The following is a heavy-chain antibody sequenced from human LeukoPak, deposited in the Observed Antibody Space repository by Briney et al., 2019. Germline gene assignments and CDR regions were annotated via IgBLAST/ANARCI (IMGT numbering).Heavy chain of an antibody. Sequence: GASVKVSCKASGGTFSSYAISWVRQAPGQGLEWMGRIIPILGIANYAQKLQGRVTMTTDTSTSTAYMELRSLRSDDTAVYYCARGGVWIASPSREIDYWGQGTLVTVSS. V-gene: IGHV1-69*04. CDR1: GGTFSSYA. CDR3: ARGGVWIASPSREIDY. J-gene: IGHJ4*02. D-gene: IGHD2-21*01. CDR2: IIPILGIA.